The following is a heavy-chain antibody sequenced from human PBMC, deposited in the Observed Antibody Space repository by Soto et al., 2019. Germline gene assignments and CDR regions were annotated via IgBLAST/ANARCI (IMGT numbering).Heavy chain of an antibody. CDR3: ASNLRGYSYGSYYYYYGMDV. CDR1: GGSISSSNW. CDR2: IYHSGST. V-gene: IGHV4-4*02. Sequence: PSETLSLTCAVSGGSISSSNWWSWVRQPPGKGLERIGEIYHSGSTNYNPSLKSRVTISVDKSKNQFSLKLSSVTAADTAVYYCASNLRGYSYGSYYYYYGMDVWGQGTTVTV. D-gene: IGHD5-18*01. J-gene: IGHJ6*02.